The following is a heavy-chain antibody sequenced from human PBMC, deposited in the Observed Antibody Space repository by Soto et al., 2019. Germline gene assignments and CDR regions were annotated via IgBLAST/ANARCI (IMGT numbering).Heavy chain of an antibody. CDR2: IYYSGST. V-gene: IGHV4-39*01. CDR1: GGSISSSSYY. D-gene: IGHD2-21*02. Sequence: PPDTLSLTCTVSGGSISSSSYYWGWIRQPPGKGLEWIGSIYYSGSTYYNPSLKSRVTISVDTSKNQFSLKLSSVTAADTAVYYCARHCGGDCYTPTYYYYYGMDVWGQGTTVTVSS. J-gene: IGHJ6*02. CDR3: ARHCGGDCYTPTYYYYYGMDV.